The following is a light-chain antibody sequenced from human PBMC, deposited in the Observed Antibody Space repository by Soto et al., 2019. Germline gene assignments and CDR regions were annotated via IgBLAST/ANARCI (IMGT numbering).Light chain of an antibody. Sequence: IQMTQSPSSLSASVGDRVTITCRASPGIANDLAWYQQKQGTAPKLLLYAASTLQSGVPSRFSGSGSGTDFTLTISSLQPEDAATYFCQQYNRAPLTFGPGTTVEIK. J-gene: IGKJ3*01. CDR1: PGIAND. CDR3: QQYNRAPLT. CDR2: AAS. V-gene: IGKV1-27*01.